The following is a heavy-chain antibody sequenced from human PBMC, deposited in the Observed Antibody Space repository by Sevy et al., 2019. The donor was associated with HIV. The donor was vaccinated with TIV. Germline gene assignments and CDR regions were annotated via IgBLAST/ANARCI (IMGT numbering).Heavy chain of an antibody. D-gene: IGHD1-7*01. CDR3: ARTPLLSIPGTTDVYFDN. CDR2: IIPIFGTT. J-gene: IGHJ4*02. V-gene: IGHV1-69*13. CDR1: GGTFSSYA. Sequence: ASVKVSCKASGGTFSSYALSWVRQAPGQGLEWMGGIIPIFGTTNLAQTFQGRVTITAEESRSTAYMELSSLRSADTAVYYCARTPLLSIPGTTDVYFDNWGQGTLVTVSS.